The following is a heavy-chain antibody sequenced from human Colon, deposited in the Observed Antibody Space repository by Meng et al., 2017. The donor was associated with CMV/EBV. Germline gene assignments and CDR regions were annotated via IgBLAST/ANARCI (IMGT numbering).Heavy chain of an antibody. J-gene: IGHJ6*02. V-gene: IGHV3-30*02. CDR1: GFTFSSYG. CDR2: IQYDGNKE. D-gene: IGHD1-26*01. Sequence: GESLKISCAASGFTFSSYGMVWVRQAPGKGLEWVAFIQYDGNKEYYADSMKGRFTISRDNFNNTLNLHMDGLRVEDTAVYYCAKEAGGAHYGLDVWGQGTTVTVSS. CDR3: AKEAGGAHYGLDV.